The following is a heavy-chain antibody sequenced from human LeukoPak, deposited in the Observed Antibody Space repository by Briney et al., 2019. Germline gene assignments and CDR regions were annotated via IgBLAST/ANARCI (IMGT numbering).Heavy chain of an antibody. CDR2: IYHSGST. D-gene: IGHD3-3*01. V-gene: IGHV4-38-2*01. Sequence: SETLSLTCAVSGYSISSGYYWGWIRQPPGKGLEWIGSIYHSGSTYYNPSLKSRVTISVDTSKNQFSLKLSSVTAADTAVYYCARRSYMGSGYVSPEAWGQGTLVTVSS. CDR1: GYSISSGYY. CDR3: ARRSYMGSGYVSPEA. J-gene: IGHJ4*02.